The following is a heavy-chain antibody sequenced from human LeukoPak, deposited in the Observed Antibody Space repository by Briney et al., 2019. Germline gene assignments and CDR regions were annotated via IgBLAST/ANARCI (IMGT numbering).Heavy chain of an antibody. Sequence: SETLSLTRTVSGGSISSYYWSWIRQPPGKGLEWIGYIYDSVSTNYNPSLKSRVTISVDTSKNQFSLKLSSVTAADTAVYYCARVGGTNYYYYGMDVWGQGTTVTVSS. CDR2: IYDSVST. D-gene: IGHD1-1*01. V-gene: IGHV4-59*01. CDR1: GGSISSYY. J-gene: IGHJ6*02. CDR3: ARVGGTNYYYYGMDV.